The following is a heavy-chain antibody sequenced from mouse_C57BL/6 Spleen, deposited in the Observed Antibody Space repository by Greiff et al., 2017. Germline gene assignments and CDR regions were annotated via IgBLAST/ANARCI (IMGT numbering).Heavy chain of an antibody. D-gene: IGHD2-4*01. CDR1: GFTFSSYA. Sequence: EVHLVESGGGLVKPGGSLKLSCAASGFTFSSYAMSWVRQTPEKRLEWVATISDGGSYTYYPDNVKGRFTISRDNAKNNLYLQMSHLKSEDTAMYYCARDCDYDGGVDYWGQGTTLTVSS. J-gene: IGHJ2*01. CDR2: ISDGGSYT. CDR3: ARDCDYDGGVDY. V-gene: IGHV5-4*01.